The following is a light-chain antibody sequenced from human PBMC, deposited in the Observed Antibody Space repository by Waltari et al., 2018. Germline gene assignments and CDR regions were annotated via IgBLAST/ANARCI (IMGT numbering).Light chain of an antibody. J-gene: IGKJ4*01. CDR3: QQRTHSLT. CDR1: QSVSSN. CDR2: DPS. V-gene: IGKV3-11*01. Sequence: ENLLTQSPGTLSLSPGERATLSCRASQSVSSNLAWYQQKPGQVPRLLIYDPSNRATGIPARFSGSGSGTDFILTISSLEPEDFAVYYCQQRTHSLTFGGGTKVEIK.